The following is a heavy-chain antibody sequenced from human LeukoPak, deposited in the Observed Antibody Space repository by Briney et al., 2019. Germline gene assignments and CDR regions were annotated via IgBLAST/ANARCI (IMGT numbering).Heavy chain of an antibody. CDR3: ARDPTVTGRREYYFDY. CDR2: ISYDGSNK. Sequence: GGSLRLSCAASGFTFSSYAMHWVRQAPGKGLEWVAVISYDGSNKYYADSVKGRFTISRDNSKNTLYLQMNSLRAEDTAVYYCARDPTVTGRREYYFDYWGQGTLVTVSS. D-gene: IGHD4-17*01. V-gene: IGHV3-30-3*01. CDR1: GFTFSSYA. J-gene: IGHJ4*02.